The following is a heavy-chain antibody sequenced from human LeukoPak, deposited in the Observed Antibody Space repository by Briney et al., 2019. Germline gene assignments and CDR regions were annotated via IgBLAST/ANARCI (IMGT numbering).Heavy chain of an antibody. CDR3: ARLGAVKFDP. CDR1: GGSFSGYY. Sequence: SETLSLTSAVYGGSFSGYYWSWIRQPPGKGLEWIGEINHSGSTNYNPSLKSRVTISVDTSKNQFSLRLSSVTAADTAVYYCARLGAVKFDPWGQGTLVTVSS. J-gene: IGHJ5*02. CDR2: INHSGST. V-gene: IGHV4-34*01. D-gene: IGHD6-13*01.